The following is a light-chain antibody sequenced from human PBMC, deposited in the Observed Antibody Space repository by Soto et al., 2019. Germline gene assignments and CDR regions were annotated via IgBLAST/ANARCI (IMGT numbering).Light chain of an antibody. J-gene: IGKJ4*01. CDR3: QQYNNWPPLT. CDR1: QSVSSN. CDR2: GAS. V-gene: IGKV3D-15*01. Sequence: EIVMTQSPATLSVSPGERATLSCRLSQSVSSNLAWYQQKLGQAPRLLIYGASTRATGIPARFSGSGSGTEFTLTISSLQSEDFAVYYCQQYNNWPPLTFGGGTKVDIK.